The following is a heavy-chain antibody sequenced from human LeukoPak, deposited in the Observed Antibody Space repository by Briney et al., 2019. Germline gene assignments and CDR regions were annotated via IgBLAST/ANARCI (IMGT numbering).Heavy chain of an antibody. CDR1: GFTFSSYW. CDR2: IKQDGSEK. D-gene: IGHD3-10*01. Sequence: PGGSLRLSCAASGFTFSSYWMSWVRQAPGKGLEWVANIKQDGSEKFYVDSVKGRFTISRDNAENSLYLQMNSLRVEDTAVYYCAREGGRPHALLWFGPTMTNYFDYWGQGTLVTVSS. CDR3: AREGGRPHALLWFGPTMTNYFDY. J-gene: IGHJ4*02. V-gene: IGHV3-7*01.